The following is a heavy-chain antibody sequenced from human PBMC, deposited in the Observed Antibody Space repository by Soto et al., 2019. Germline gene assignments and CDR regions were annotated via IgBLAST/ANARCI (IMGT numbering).Heavy chain of an antibody. J-gene: IGHJ4*02. CDR1: GGSISSGGYY. CDR2: IYYSGST. V-gene: IGHV4-31*03. D-gene: IGHD3-10*01. Sequence: SETLSLTCTVSGGSISSGGYYWSWIRQHPGKGLEWIGYIYYSGSTYYNPSLKSRVTISVDTSKNQFSLKLSSVTAADTAVYYCARKVRGHNHDYWGQGTLVTVS. CDR3: ARKVRGHNHDY.